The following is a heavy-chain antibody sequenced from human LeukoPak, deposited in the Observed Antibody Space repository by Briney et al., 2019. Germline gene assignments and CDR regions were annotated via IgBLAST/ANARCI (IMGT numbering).Heavy chain of an antibody. V-gene: IGHV4-39*01. CDR3: ARQDSVYCACRGWFET. D-gene: IGHD3-22*01. CDR2: IYYGGGA. CDR1: GGSISSSSYY. Sequence: SEPLSLTCTVSGGSISSSSYYWGWIRQPPGKGLVWIVSIYYGGGAYYTPSLKSRDTISVDTSKNQCCLKLSSVTAADTGVYYCARQDSVYCACRGWFETWGQGTLGTVSS. J-gene: IGHJ5*02.